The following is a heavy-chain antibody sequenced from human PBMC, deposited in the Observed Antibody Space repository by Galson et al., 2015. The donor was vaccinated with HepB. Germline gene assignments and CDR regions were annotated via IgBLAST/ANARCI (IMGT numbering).Heavy chain of an antibody. Sequence: SLRLSCAASGFTVSSNYMSWVRQAPGKGLEWVSVIYSGGSTYYADSVKGRFTISRDNSKNTLYLQMNSLRAEDTAVYYCARGGYGSGSYSPDAFDIWGQGTMVTVSS. CDR3: ARGGYGSGSYSPDAFDI. CDR2: IYSGGST. J-gene: IGHJ3*02. V-gene: IGHV3-66*01. D-gene: IGHD3-10*01. CDR1: GFTVSSNY.